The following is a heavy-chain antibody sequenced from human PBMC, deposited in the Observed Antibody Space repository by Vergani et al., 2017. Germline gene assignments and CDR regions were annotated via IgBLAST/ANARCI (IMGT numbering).Heavy chain of an antibody. CDR1: GGTFSSYA. CDR2: IIPIFGTA. J-gene: IGHJ6*02. Sequence: QVQLVQSGAEVKKPGSSVKVSCKASGGTFSSYAISWVRQAPGHGLEWMGGIIPIFGTANYAQKFQGRVTITADESTSTAYMERSSLRSEDTAVYYCARYWGRYCSSTSCYGSIYYYYYYGMDVWGQGTTVTVSS. D-gene: IGHD2-2*01. CDR3: ARYWGRYCSSTSCYGSIYYYYYYGMDV. V-gene: IGHV1-69*01.